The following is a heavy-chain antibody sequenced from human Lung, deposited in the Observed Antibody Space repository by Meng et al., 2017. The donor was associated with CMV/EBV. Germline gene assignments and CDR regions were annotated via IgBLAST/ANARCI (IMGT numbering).Heavy chain of an antibody. Sequence: AXVXVSXXAYGYSFNSYIISWVRQAPGQGLEWMGWVNSYTGDTDYAQQFQERITMTTDTSTTTVYMELRSLRTDDTAAYYGARISMIRGIIITGWFDPWGQGXLVTVSS. D-gene: IGHD3-10*01. V-gene: IGHV1-18*04. J-gene: IGHJ5*02. CDR1: GYSFNSYI. CDR3: ARISMIRGIIITGWFDP. CDR2: VNSYTGDT.